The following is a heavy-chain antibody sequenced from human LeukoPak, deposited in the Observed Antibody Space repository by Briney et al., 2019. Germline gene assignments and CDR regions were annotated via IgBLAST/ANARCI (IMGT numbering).Heavy chain of an antibody. V-gene: IGHV3-64D*06. D-gene: IGHD3-10*01. Sequence: GGSLRLSCLVSGXTFSSYTMHWVRQAPGKGLEYISAISSHGGSTYYADSVKGRFTISRDNSTNTLYLRMSSLRVEDTAVYYCVKDRWADYYGSGTYFDSWGQGTLVTVSS. CDR1: GXTFSSYT. CDR2: ISSHGGST. J-gene: IGHJ4*02. CDR3: VKDRWADYYGSGTYFDS.